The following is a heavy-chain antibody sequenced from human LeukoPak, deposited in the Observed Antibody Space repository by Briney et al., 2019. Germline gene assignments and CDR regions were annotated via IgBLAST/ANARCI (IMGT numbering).Heavy chain of an antibody. CDR2: ISYDGSNK. CDR3: ARGPVDAAMVTTYFDY. CDR1: GFTFSSYA. Sequence: GGSLRLSCAASGFTFSSYAMHWVRQAPGKGLEWVAVISYDGSNKYYADSVEGRFTISRDNSKNTLYLQMNSLRAEDTAVYYCARGPVDAAMVTTYFDYWGQGTLVTVSS. D-gene: IGHD5-18*01. J-gene: IGHJ4*02. V-gene: IGHV3-30*04.